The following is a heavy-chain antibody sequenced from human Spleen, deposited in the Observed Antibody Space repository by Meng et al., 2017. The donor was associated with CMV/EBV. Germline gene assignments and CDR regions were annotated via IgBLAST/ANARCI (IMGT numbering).Heavy chain of an antibody. D-gene: IGHD3-10*01. CDR1: GYTFTSYI. V-gene: IGHV3-74*01. J-gene: IGHJ4*02. CDR2: INSEGSTT. Sequence: SCKASGYTFTSYIFHWVRQAPGKGLEWVSRINSEGSTTNYADSVKGRFTISRDNSRNTLYLQMSSLRPEDTAVYYCARDYRGPLGYWGQGTLVTVSS. CDR3: ARDYRGPLGY.